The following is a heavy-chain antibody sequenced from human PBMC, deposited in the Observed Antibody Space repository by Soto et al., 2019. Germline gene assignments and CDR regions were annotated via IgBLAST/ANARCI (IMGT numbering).Heavy chain of an antibody. J-gene: IGHJ6*02. CDR1: GFTFDDYA. V-gene: IGHV3-9*01. D-gene: IGHD6-13*01. Sequence: PGGSLRLSCAASGFTFDDYAMHWVRQAPGKGLEWVSGISWNSGSIGYADSVKGRFTISRDNAKNSLYLQMNSLRAEDTALYYCAKDMTTPRDSSSWYVLRGMDVWGQGTTVTVSS. CDR3: AKDMTTPRDSSSWYVLRGMDV. CDR2: ISWNSGSI.